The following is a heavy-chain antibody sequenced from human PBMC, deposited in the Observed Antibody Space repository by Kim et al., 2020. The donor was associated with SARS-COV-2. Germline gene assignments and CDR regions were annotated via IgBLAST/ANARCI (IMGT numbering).Heavy chain of an antibody. V-gene: IGHV4-39*01. CDR2: IYYSGST. Sequence: SETLSLTCTVSGGSISSSSYYWGWIRQPPGKGLEWIGSIYYSGSTYYNPSLKSRVTISVDTSKNQFSLKLSSVTAADTAVYYCARLEVQGVIIMWGQGTLVTVSS. CDR1: GGSISSSSYY. CDR3: ARLEVQGVIIM. D-gene: IGHD3-10*01. J-gene: IGHJ4*02.